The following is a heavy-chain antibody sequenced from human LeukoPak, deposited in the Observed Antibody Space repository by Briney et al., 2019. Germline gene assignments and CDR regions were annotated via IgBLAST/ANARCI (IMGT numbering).Heavy chain of an antibody. CDR3: ARGGYGDFDAFDI. J-gene: IGHJ3*02. V-gene: IGHV4-61*01. D-gene: IGHD4-17*01. CDR1: GDSVSSDTYF. CDR2: IYNSGSA. Sequence: PSETLSLTCTVSGDSVSSDTYFWGWIRQPPGKGLECIGYIYNSGSANYNPSLKSRVTMSVDTSKNQFSLKLRFVTAADTAVYYCARGGYGDFDAFDIWGQGTMVTVSS.